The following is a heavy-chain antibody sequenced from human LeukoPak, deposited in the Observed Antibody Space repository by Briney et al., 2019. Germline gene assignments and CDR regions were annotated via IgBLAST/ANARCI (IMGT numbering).Heavy chain of an antibody. D-gene: IGHD6-6*01. Sequence: GGSLRLSSAASGFTFRSYWMNWVRQAPGKGLEWVASIKQDGSEHYYVDSVKGRFTISRDNAKNSLYLQMDSPRAEDTAVYYCARRSEGISSSGWFDPWGQGTLVTVSS. CDR3: ARRSEGISSSGWFDP. CDR2: IKQDGSEH. CDR1: GFTFRSYW. V-gene: IGHV3-7*01. J-gene: IGHJ5*02.